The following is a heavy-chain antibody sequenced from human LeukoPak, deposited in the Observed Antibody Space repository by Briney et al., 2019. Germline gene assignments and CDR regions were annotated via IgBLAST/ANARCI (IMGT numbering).Heavy chain of an antibody. D-gene: IGHD3-10*01. V-gene: IGHV4-30-4*01. CDR1: GGSIRSGDYY. J-gene: IGHJ3*01. CDR3: ARAYFFGSGSYYAFDV. CDR2: IYYSGNA. Sequence: SQTLSLTCTVSGGSIRSGDYYWSWIRQPPGKGLECIGYIYYSGNAYYNPSLKSRFTISVDTSENPFSLKLNSVTAADTAVYYCARAYFFGSGSYYAFDVWGQGTVVTVSS.